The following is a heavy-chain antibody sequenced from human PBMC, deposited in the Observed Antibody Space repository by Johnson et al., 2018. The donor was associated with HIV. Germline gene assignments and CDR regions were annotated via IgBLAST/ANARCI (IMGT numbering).Heavy chain of an antibody. J-gene: IGHJ3*02. CDR3: AKGERGYSSSSDAFDI. D-gene: IGHD6-6*01. CDR2: ISYDGSNK. V-gene: IGHV3-30*18. CDR1: GFTFDDYG. Sequence: QVQLVESGGGVVRPGGSLRLSCAASGFTFDDYGMSWVRQAPGKGLEWVAVISYDGSNKYYADSVKGRFTISRDNSKNTLYLQMNSLRAEDTAVYYCAKGERGYSSSSDAFDIWGQGTMVTVSS.